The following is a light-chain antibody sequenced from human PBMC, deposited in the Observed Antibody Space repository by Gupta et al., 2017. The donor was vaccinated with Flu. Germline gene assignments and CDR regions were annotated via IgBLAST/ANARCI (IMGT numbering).Light chain of an antibody. CDR1: SSDVGGYDY. CDR3: SSYTSSSTLVI. V-gene: IGLV2-14*01. J-gene: IGLJ2*01. CDR2: EVS. Sequence: QSALTQPASVSGSPGQSITISCTGISSDVGGYDYVSWYQQHPGKAPKLMIYEVSNRPSGVSSRFSGSKSGNTASLTISGLQAEDEADYYCSSYTSSSTLVIFGGGTKLTVL.